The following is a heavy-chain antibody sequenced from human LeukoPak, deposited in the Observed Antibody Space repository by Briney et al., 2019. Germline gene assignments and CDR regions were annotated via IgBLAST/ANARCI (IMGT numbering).Heavy chain of an antibody. CDR2: IYSSGST. CDR1: GGSISSYY. J-gene: IGHJ4*02. V-gene: IGHV4-4*07. CDR3: ARLRSAATYFDH. Sequence: SETLSLTCTVSGGSISSYYWSWIRQPAGKGLEWIGRIYSSGSTHHNPSLESRVTMSVDMSKNQFSLKLSSVTAADTAVYYCARLRSAATYFDHWGQGTLVTVSS. D-gene: IGHD6-13*01.